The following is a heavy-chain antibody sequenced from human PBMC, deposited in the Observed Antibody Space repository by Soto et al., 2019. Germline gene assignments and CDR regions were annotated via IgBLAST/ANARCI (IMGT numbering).Heavy chain of an antibody. CDR3: VRDPDGHIDFDY. J-gene: IGHJ4*02. Sequence: QVQLVQSGAEVKEPGASVKISCKASGYTFTSYGISWVRQDPGQGLEWMSWISAYNGDTNYAQKVQGRVTMTTDTSTSTAFMELRSLRFDDTAVYYCVRDPDGHIDFDYWGQGTLVTVSS. V-gene: IGHV1-18*01. CDR1: GYTFTSYG. CDR2: ISAYNGDT.